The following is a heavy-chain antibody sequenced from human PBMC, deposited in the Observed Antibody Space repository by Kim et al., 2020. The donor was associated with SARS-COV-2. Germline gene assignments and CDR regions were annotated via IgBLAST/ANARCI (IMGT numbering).Heavy chain of an antibody. Sequence: YSPSFQRHVTISADKSISTAHLQWSSLKASDTAMYYCAIDYGKGGWFDPWGQGTLVTVSS. V-gene: IGHV5-10-1*01. D-gene: IGHD4-17*01. J-gene: IGHJ5*02. CDR3: AIDYGKGGWFDP.